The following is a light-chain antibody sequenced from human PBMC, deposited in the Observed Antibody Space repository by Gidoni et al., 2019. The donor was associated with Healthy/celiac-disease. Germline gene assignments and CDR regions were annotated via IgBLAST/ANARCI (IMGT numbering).Light chain of an antibody. V-gene: IGKV3-11*01. J-gene: IGKJ4*01. CDR1: QSVSSY. CDR3: QQRSNWPPLT. Sequence: ELVFTQSPATLSLSPGERATLSCRASQSVSSYLAWYQQNPGQAPRLLIYDASNRATGIPARFSGSGSGTDFTLTISSLEPEDFAVYYCQQRSNWPPLTFGGGTKVEIK. CDR2: DAS.